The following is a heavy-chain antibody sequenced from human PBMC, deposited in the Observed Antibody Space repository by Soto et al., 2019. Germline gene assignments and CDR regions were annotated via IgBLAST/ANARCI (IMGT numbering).Heavy chain of an antibody. CDR2: ISGSGGST. V-gene: IGHV3-23*01. J-gene: IGHJ6*02. D-gene: IGHD4-17*01. CDR1: GFTFSSYA. CDR3: AKLLGDYANYYYGRDV. Sequence: EVQLLESGGGLVQPGGSLRLSCAASGFTFSSYAMSWVRQAPGKGLEWVSAISGSGGSTYYADSVKAQFTISRDNSKNTLYLQMNSLRAEDTAVYYCAKLLGDYANYYYGRDVWGQGTTVTVSS.